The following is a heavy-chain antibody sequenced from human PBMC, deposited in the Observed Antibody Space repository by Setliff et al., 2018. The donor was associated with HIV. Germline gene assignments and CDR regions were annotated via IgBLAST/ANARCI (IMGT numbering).Heavy chain of an antibody. CDR3: ARIYPGRRRRYYYYHMDV. V-gene: IGHV4-34*01. CDR2: INRSGSA. J-gene: IGHJ6*03. CDR1: GESLSGYY. D-gene: IGHD1-1*01. Sequence: SETLSLTCTVYGESLSGYYWSWIRLSPDKGLAWIAEINRSGSANYSPSLKSRVTISVDTSKNQFSLKLSSVTAADTAVYYRARIYPGRRRRYYYYHMDVWGKGTTVTVSS.